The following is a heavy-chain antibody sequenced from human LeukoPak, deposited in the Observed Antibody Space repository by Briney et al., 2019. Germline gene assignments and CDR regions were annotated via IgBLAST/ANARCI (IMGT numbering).Heavy chain of an antibody. D-gene: IGHD2-15*01. CDR3: ARARYCSGGSCYAEY. CDR2: IYPDDSDT. Sequence: PGESLKISCKGSGYSFTSYWIGWVRQMPGRGLEWMGIIYPDDSDTRYSPSFQGQVTISADKSINTAYLQWSSLKASDTAMYYCARARYCSGGSCYAEYWGQGTLVTVSS. J-gene: IGHJ4*02. CDR1: GYSFTSYW. V-gene: IGHV5-51*01.